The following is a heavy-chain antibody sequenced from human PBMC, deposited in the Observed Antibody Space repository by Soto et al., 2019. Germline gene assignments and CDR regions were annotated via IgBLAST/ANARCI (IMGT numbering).Heavy chain of an antibody. CDR2: FDPEDGET. V-gene: IGHV1-24*01. Sequence: ASVKVSCKVSGYTLTELSMHWVRQAPGKGLEWMGGFDPEDGETIYAQKFQGRVTMTEDTSTDTAYMELSSLRSEDTAVYYCATVRSHCSSTSCSHYYYYGMDVWGQGTAVPVSS. CDR3: ATVRSHCSSTSCSHYYYYGMDV. CDR1: GYTLTELS. J-gene: IGHJ6*02. D-gene: IGHD2-2*01.